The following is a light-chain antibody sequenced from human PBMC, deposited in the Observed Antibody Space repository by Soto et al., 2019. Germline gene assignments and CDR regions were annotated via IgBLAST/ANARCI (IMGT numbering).Light chain of an antibody. J-gene: IGKJ2*01. CDR3: QQYDNLPYT. Sequence: DIQMTQSPSSLSASVGDRVTITCQASQDISNYLNWYQQKPGKAPKLLIYDASNLETGVPSRFSGSGSGTDFTLTISSLQPEDIATYYCQQYDNLPYTFGQGTKVDIK. CDR2: DAS. CDR1: QDISNY. V-gene: IGKV1-33*01.